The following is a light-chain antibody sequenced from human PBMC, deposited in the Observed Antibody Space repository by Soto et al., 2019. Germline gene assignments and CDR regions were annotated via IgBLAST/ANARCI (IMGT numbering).Light chain of an antibody. V-gene: IGKV1-9*01. J-gene: IGKJ4*01. CDR1: QGLNSY. Sequence: DIQLTQSPSFLSASVGDRVTITCRASQGLNSYFAWYQQKPGKAPKLLLYATSTLQSGFPSRFSGSGSGAEFTLTITSLQPEDTATYYCQQLNSYPVTFGGGTKVEIK. CDR2: ATS. CDR3: QQLNSYPVT.